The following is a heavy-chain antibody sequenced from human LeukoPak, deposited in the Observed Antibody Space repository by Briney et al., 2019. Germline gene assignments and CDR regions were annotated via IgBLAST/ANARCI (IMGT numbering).Heavy chain of an antibody. CDR2: IKQDGSEK. Sequence: GGSLRLSCAASGFTFSSYWMSWVRQAPGEGRGWVANIKQDGSEKYYVDSVKGRFTISRDNAKNSLYLQMNSLRAEDTAVYYCARDILTYNGREIPDYWGQGTLVTVSS. V-gene: IGHV3-7*01. CDR1: GFTFSSYW. D-gene: IGHD2-8*01. CDR3: ARDILTYNGREIPDY. J-gene: IGHJ4*02.